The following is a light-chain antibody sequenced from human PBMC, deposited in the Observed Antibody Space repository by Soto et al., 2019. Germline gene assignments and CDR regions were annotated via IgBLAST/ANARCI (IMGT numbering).Light chain of an antibody. V-gene: IGKV3-20*01. CDR2: GAS. CDR3: QQYGTSRT. Sequence: EIVLTQSPGTLSLSPGERATLSYRASQSFSSSYLAWYQQKPGQAPRLLIYGASNRATGIPDRFSGSGSGTDFSLTISRLEPEDFAVYFCQQYGTSRTFGQGTKVEIK. CDR1: QSFSSSY. J-gene: IGKJ1*01.